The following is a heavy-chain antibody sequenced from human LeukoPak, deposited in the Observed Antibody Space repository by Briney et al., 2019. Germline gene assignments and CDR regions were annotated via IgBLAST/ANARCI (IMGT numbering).Heavy chain of an antibody. D-gene: IGHD2-15*01. CDR2: ISTYNSNT. CDR1: GYTFTSYG. Sequence: ASVMVSCKASGYTFTSYGISWVRQAPGQGLEWMGWISTYNSNTNYVQKLQGRVTMTTDTSTSTAYMELRSLRSDDTAVYYCARGGRYCSGGSCYHYFDYWGQGTLVTVSS. CDR3: ARGGRYCSGGSCYHYFDY. V-gene: IGHV1-18*01. J-gene: IGHJ4*02.